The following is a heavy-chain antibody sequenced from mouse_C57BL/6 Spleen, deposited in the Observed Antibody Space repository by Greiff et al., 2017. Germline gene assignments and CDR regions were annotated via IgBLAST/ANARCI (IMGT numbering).Heavy chain of an antibody. CDR3: AREAYYDYFDY. V-gene: IGHV1-82*01. Sequence: QVQLKQSGPELVKPGASVTISCKASGYAFSSSWMNWVKQRPGKGLEWIGRIYPGDGDTNYNGKFTGKATLTADKSSSTAYMQLSRLTSEDSAVYCGAREAYYDYFDYWGQGTTLTVSS. CDR1: GYAFSSSW. CDR2: IYPGDGDT. D-gene: IGHD2-10*01. J-gene: IGHJ2*01.